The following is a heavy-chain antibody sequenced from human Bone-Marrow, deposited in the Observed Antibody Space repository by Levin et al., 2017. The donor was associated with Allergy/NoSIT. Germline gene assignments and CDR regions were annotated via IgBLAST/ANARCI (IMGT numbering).Heavy chain of an antibody. CDR3: ARGWFGELLSH. J-gene: IGHJ4*02. Sequence: GESLKISCAASGFTVSSHYMSWVRQAPGKGPEWVSVIYSGGSTYYADSVKGRFTISRDNSKNTLYLQMNSLRAEDTAVYYCARGWFGELLSHWGQGTLLTVSS. D-gene: IGHD3-10*01. CDR1: GFTVSSHY. V-gene: IGHV3-53*01. CDR2: IYSGGST.